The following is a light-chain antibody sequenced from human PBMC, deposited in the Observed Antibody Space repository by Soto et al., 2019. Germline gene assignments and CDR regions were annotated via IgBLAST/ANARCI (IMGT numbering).Light chain of an antibody. CDR1: SSDVGGYNY. V-gene: IGLV2-14*01. Sequence: QCALTQPASVSGSPGPSITISCTGTSSDVGGYNYVSWYQQHPGKAPKLMIFEVSNRPSGVSNRFSGSKSGNTASLTISGLQAEDEAYYYCSSYTSSSTRVFGGGTKLTVL. CDR3: SSYTSSSTRV. J-gene: IGLJ2*01. CDR2: EVS.